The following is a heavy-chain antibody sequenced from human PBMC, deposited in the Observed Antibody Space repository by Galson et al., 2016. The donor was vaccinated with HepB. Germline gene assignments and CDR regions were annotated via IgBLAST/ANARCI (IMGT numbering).Heavy chain of an antibody. V-gene: IGHV3-74*01. CDR1: GFTLSHYW. CDR2: ISSNGSNT. D-gene: IGHD3-3*01. Sequence: SLRLSCAASGFTLSHYWMHWVRQFPGKGLEWVSRISSNGSNTDYADSVKGRFTISRDNAKSTLFLQMYSLRAEDTDLYYCARDDVWSCPSIDSWGQGTLITVSS. J-gene: IGHJ4*02. CDR3: ARDDVWSCPSIDS.